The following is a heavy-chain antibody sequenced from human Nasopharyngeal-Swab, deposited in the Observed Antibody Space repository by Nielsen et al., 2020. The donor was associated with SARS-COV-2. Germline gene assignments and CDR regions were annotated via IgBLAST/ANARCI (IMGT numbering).Heavy chain of an antibody. J-gene: IGHJ6*02. D-gene: IGHD3-10*01. CDR2: MYSSGRT. V-gene: IGHV4-28*01. CDR3: ARSRGNFYDYGMDV. Sequence: WIRQPPGKGLESIGHMYSSGRTNYNPSLKGRVTMSLDTSRNQFSLRLNSVTAADTAVYFCARSRGNFYDYGMDVWGQGTTVPSP.